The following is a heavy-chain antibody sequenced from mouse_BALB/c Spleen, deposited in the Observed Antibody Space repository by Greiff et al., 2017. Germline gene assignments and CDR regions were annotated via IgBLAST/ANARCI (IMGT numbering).Heavy chain of an antibody. CDR1: GFTFSSYT. CDR3: TRAYGV. V-gene: IGHV5-6-4*01. J-gene: IGHJ2*01. CDR2: ISSGGSYT. Sequence: DVMLVESGGGLVKPGGSLKLSCAASGFTFSSYTMSWVRQTPEKRLEWVATISSGGSYTYYPDSVKGRFTISRDNAKNTLYLQMSSLKSEDTAMYYCTRAYGVWGQGTTLTVSS. D-gene: IGHD1-2*01.